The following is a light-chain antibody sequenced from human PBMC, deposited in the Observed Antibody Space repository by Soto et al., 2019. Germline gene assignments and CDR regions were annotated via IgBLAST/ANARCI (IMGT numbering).Light chain of an antibody. V-gene: IGKV1-5*03. Sequence: DIQISQSPSPLSASVGDRVTSTCRASQTISSWLAWYQQKPGKAPKLLIYKASTLKSGVPSRFSGSGSGTEFTLTISSLQPDDFATYYCQHYNSYSEAFGQGTKVDIK. CDR2: KAS. CDR1: QTISSW. CDR3: QHYNSYSEA. J-gene: IGKJ1*01.